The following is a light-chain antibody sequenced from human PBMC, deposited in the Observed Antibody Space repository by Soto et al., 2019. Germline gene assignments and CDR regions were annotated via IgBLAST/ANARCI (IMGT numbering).Light chain of an antibody. J-gene: IGKJ1*01. V-gene: IGKV3-20*01. CDR2: GAS. CDR3: QQYGRSPRT. CDR1: QSVSSSY. Sequence: EIVWTQSPGTLSLSPGERATLSCRASQSVSSSYLAWYQQKPGQAPRLLIYGASSRATGIPDRFSGSGSGTDFTLTISRLEPEDFAVYYGQQYGRSPRTFGQGTKVDIK.